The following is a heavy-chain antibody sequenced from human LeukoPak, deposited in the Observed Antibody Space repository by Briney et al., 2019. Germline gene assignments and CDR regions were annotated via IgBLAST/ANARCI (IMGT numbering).Heavy chain of an antibody. J-gene: IGHJ4*02. CDR1: GFTFSSYW. D-gene: IGHD4-17*01. CDR2: IKQDGSEK. V-gene: IGHV3-7*01. CDR3: ARDYGDYVETVDY. Sequence: GGSLRLSCAASGFTFSSYWMSWARQAPGKGLEWVANIKQDGSEKYYVDSVKGRFTISRDNAKNSLYLQMNSLRAEDTAVYYCARDYGDYVETVDYWGQGTLVTVSS.